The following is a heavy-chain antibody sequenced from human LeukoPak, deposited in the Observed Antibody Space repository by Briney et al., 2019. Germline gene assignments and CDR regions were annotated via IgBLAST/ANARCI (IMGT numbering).Heavy chain of an antibody. CDR1: GGSISSGGYS. V-gene: IGHV4-30-2*01. J-gene: IGHJ4*02. CDR3: ARASQLLFNY. Sequence: SQTLSLTCAVSGGSISSGGYSWRWIRQPPGTGLEWIGYIYHSGSTYYNPSLKSRVTISVDRSKNQFSLKLSSVTAADTAVYYCARASQLLFNYWGQGTLVTVSS. CDR2: IYHSGST. D-gene: IGHD2-2*01.